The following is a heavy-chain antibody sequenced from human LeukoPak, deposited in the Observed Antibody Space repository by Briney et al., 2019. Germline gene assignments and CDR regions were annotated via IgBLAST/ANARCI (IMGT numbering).Heavy chain of an antibody. CDR3: ARVRVMATIKGWFDP. CDR2: INHSGST. J-gene: IGHJ5*02. Sequence: PSETLSLTCAVYSGSFSGYYWSWIRQPPGKGLEWIGEINHSGSTNYNPSLKSRVTISVDTSKNQFSLKLSSVTAADTAVYYCARVRVMATIKGWFDPWGQGTLVTISS. CDR1: SGSFSGYY. D-gene: IGHD5-24*01. V-gene: IGHV4-34*01.